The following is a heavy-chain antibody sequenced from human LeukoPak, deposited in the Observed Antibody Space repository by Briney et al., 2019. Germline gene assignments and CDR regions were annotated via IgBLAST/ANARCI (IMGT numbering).Heavy chain of an antibody. CDR3: ARWAAAAGTMDS. CDR2: IGTAGDT. J-gene: IGHJ4*02. D-gene: IGHD6-13*01. Sequence: GESLTLSCAASGFTFSSYDMHWLRQPTGKGLEWVSAIGTAGDTYYPPSVKGRFTISIDNAKNSFYLQMNSLSAGDTAVYYCARWAAAAGTMDSWGQGTLVTVSS. CDR1: GFTFSSYD. V-gene: IGHV3-13*01.